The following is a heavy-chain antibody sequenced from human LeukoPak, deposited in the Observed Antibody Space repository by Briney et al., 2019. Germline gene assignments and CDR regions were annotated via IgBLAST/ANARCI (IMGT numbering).Heavy chain of an antibody. Sequence: GGSLRLSCAASGFTFSSYEMNWVRQAPGKGLEWVSYISENGSTVLYGDSVKGRFTISRDNAKNSLYLQMNSLRAEDTAVYYCARGGVYWGQGTLVTVSS. CDR3: ARGGVY. D-gene: IGHD3-10*01. J-gene: IGHJ4*02. CDR2: ISENGSTV. CDR1: GFTFSSYE. V-gene: IGHV3-48*03.